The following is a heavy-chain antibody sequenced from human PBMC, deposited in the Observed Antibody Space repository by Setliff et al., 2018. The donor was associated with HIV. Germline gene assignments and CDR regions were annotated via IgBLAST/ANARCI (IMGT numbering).Heavy chain of an antibody. CDR1: GGSTTSSTYY. CDR2: VSYSGRT. V-gene: IGHV4-39*01. Sequence: SETLSLTCTVSGGSTTSSTYYWGWIRQPPGRGLEWIGSVSYSGRTYYNPSLKSRVTISIDTSKNQFSLNLSSVTAADTAVYYCVRHNPTVETDGYDIWGQGTKVTVSS. J-gene: IGHJ3*02. CDR3: VRHNPTVETDGYDI. D-gene: IGHD4-17*01.